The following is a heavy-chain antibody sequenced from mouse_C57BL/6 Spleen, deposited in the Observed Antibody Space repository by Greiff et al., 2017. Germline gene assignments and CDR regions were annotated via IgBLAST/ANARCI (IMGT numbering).Heavy chain of an antibody. Sequence: VKLQQPGAELVMPGASVKLSCKASGYTFTSYWMHWVKQRPGQGLEWIGEIDPSDSYTNYNQKFKGKSTLTVDKSSSTAYMQLSSLTSEDSAVYYCARSGYYGSSSGFDYWGQGTTLTVSS. D-gene: IGHD1-1*01. J-gene: IGHJ2*01. CDR2: IDPSDSYT. V-gene: IGHV1-69*01. CDR1: GYTFTSYW. CDR3: ARSGYYGSSSGFDY.